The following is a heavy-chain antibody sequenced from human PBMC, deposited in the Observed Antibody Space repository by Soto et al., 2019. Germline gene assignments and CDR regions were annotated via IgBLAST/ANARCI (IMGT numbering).Heavy chain of an antibody. CDR3: ARVSGSYYYGMDV. V-gene: IGHV4-4*03. D-gene: IGHD1-26*01. CDR1: GGSISSSNW. J-gene: IGHJ6*02. CDR2: IYHSGST. Sequence: PETLSLTCAVSGGSISSSNWWSWVRQAPGKGLEWIGEIYHSGSTNYNPSLKSRVTISVDKSKNHFSLKLSSVTAADTAVYYCARVSGSYYYGMDVWGQGTTVT.